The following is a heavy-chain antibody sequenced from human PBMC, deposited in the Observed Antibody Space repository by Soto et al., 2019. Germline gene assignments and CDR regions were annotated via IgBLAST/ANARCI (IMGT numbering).Heavy chain of an antibody. CDR3: ARDRCSGGSCYPYYYYYGMDV. V-gene: IGHV3-53*01. D-gene: IGHD2-15*01. Sequence: GGSLRLSCAASGFTVSSNYMSWVRQAPGKGLEWVSVIYSGGSTYYADSVKGRFTISRDNSKNTLYLQMNSLRAEDTAVYYCARDRCSGGSCYPYYYYYGMDVWGQGTTVTVSS. J-gene: IGHJ6*02. CDR1: GFTVSSNY. CDR2: IYSGGST.